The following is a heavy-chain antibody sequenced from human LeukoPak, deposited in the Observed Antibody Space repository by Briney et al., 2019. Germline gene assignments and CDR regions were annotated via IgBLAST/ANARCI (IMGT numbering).Heavy chain of an antibody. CDR1: GYTFTSYG. J-gene: IGHJ6*03. V-gene: IGHV1-18*01. Sequence: ALVKVSCKASGYTFTSYGISWVRQAPGQGLEWMGWISAYNGNTNYAQKLQGRVTMTTDTSTNTAYMELRSLRSDDTAVYYCARRRYDFWSGSTLDYYYYYMDVWGKGTTVTVSS. D-gene: IGHD3-3*01. CDR3: ARRRYDFWSGSTLDYYYYYMDV. CDR2: ISAYNGNT.